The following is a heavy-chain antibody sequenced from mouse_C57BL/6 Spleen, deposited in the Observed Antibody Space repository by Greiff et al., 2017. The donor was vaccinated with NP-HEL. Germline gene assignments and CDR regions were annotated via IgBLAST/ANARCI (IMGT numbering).Heavy chain of an antibody. V-gene: IGHV1-9*01. CDR2: ILPGSGST. D-gene: IGHD2-4*01. CDR3: ARRDYDYPAWFAY. J-gene: IGHJ3*01. CDR1: GYTFTGYW. Sequence: QVQLQQSGAELMKPGASVKLSCKATGYTFTGYWIEWVKQRPGHGLEWIGEILPGSGSTNYNEKFKGKATFTSDTSSNTAYMQLSSLTTEDSAIYDWARRDYDYPAWFAYWGQGTLVTVSA.